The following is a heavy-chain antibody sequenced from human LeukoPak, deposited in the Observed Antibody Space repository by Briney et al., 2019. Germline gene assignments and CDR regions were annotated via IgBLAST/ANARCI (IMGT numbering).Heavy chain of an antibody. Sequence: SQTLSLTCTVSVGSISSAGYYCSSIRQHPAKSLVCIWYIYYSGSTYYNPSLKSRVTISVDTSKNQFSLKLSSVTAADTAVYYCASGGAYCGAGCYLPAFDYWGQGTLVTVSS. J-gene: IGHJ4*02. D-gene: IGHD2-21*02. V-gene: IGHV4-31*03. CDR1: VGSISSAGYY. CDR3: ASGGAYCGAGCYLPAFDY. CDR2: IYYSGST.